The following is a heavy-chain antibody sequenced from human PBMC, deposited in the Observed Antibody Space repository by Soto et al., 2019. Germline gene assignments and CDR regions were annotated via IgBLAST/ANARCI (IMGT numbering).Heavy chain of an antibody. Sequence: QVQLVQSGAEVKKPAASVTVSCRSSGDTFNDYYIHWVRQAPGQGLKWMGWINPNGGVTKYAQKFQGWVTMTRDTSIRTVYMQLSRLRSDDTAVYYCARESGGATATLDYYYFYMDVWGTGTTVTVSS. CDR1: GDTFNDYY. V-gene: IGHV1-2*04. CDR2: INPNGGVT. J-gene: IGHJ6*03. CDR3: ARESGGATATLDYYYFYMDV. D-gene: IGHD5-12*01.